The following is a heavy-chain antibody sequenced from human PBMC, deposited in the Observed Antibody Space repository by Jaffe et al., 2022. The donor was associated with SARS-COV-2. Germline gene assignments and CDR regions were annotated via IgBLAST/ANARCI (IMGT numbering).Heavy chain of an antibody. CDR2: INAGNGNT. V-gene: IGHV1-3*01. CDR1: GYTFTSYA. CDR3: ARDKGVMITFGGVIAGRFDL. D-gene: IGHD3-16*02. J-gene: IGHJ2*01. Sequence: QVQLVQSGAEVKKPGASVKVSCKASGYTFTSYAMHWVRQAPGQRLEWMGWINAGNGNTKYSQKFQGRVTITRDTSASTAYMELSSLRSEDTAVYYCARDKGVMITFGGVIAGRFDLWGRGTLVTVSS.